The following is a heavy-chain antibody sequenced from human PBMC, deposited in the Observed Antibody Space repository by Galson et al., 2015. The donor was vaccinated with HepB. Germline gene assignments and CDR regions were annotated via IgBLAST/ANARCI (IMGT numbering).Heavy chain of an antibody. CDR1: GGSISSSNW. CDR3: ARSRYDFWSGSDY. CDR2: IYHSGST. V-gene: IGHV4-4*02. Sequence: TLSLTCAVSGGSISSSNWWSWVRQPPGKGLEWIGEIYHSGSTNYNPSLKSRVTISVDKSKNQFSLKLSSVTAADTAVYYCARSRYDFWSGSDYWGQGTLVTVSS. J-gene: IGHJ4*02. D-gene: IGHD3-3*01.